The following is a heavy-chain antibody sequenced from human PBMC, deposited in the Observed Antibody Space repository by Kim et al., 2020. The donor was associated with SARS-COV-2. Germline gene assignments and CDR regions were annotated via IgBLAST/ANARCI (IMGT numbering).Heavy chain of an antibody. CDR3: AKDVVAGRLNDGFDI. V-gene: IGHV3-23*01. CDR2: ISISGGST. CDR1: GFTFSSYA. J-gene: IGHJ3*02. D-gene: IGHD6-19*01. Sequence: GGSLRLSCAVSGFTFSSYAMSWVRQAPGKGLEWVSGISISGGSTYYADSVKGRFTISRANSKNTLCLQMNSLRAEDTAVYYCAKDVVAGRLNDGFDIWGQGTVVTVSS.